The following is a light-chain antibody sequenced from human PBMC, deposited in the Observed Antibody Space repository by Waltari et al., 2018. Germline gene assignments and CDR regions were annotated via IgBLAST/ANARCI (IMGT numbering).Light chain of an antibody. CDR1: QSVASY. CDR2: GAS. CDR3: QQYSNWPRT. Sequence: EIVMTQSPATLSVSPGERVTLSCRASQSVASYLAWYQQNPGQAPRLLIFGASSRATDIPARFSGSGSGTEFTLTLSSLQSEDFAVYYCQQYSNWPRTFGQGTRVDIK. J-gene: IGKJ1*01. V-gene: IGKV3-15*01.